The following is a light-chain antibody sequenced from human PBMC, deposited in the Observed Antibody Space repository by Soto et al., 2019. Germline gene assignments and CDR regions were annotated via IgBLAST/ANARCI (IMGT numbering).Light chain of an antibody. J-gene: IGKJ1*01. CDR3: QQYNNWPPVT. CDR2: GAS. Sequence: EITMTQSPATLSVSPGERVTLSCRASQSVSSSLAWYQQKPGQAPRLLIYGASTRATGIPARFSGSGSGTEFTLTISSLQSEDFAVYYCQQYNNWPPVTFGQGTKVDIK. V-gene: IGKV3-15*01. CDR1: QSVSSS.